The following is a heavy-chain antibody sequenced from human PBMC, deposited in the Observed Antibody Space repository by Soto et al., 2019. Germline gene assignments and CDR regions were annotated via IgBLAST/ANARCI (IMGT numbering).Heavy chain of an antibody. D-gene: IGHD4-4*01. CDR2: IYPGDPDT. Sequence: GESLKISCNGSGYSFSIYWIGWVRQMPGKGLEWMGIIYPGDPDTRYSPSFQGQVTISADKSISTTYLQWSSLKASDSAMYYCAKTTGNYYGMDVWGQGTTVTVSS. V-gene: IGHV5-51*01. CDR3: AKTTGNYYGMDV. J-gene: IGHJ6*02. CDR1: GYSFSIYW.